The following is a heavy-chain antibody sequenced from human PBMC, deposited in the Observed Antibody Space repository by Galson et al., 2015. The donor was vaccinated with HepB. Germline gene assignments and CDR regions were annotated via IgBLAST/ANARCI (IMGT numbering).Heavy chain of an antibody. V-gene: IGHV4-59*01. J-gene: IGHJ5*02. CDR1: GGSISSYY. Sequence: ETLSLTCTVSGGSISSYYWSWIRQPPGKGLEWIGYIYYSGSTNYNPSLKSRVTISVDTSKNQFSLKLSSVTAADTAVYYCARDASRQGWFDPWGQGTLVTVSS. CDR2: IYYSGST. CDR3: ARDASRQGWFDP.